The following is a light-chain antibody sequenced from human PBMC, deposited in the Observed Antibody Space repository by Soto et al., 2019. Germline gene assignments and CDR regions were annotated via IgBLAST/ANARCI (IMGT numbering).Light chain of an antibody. J-gene: IGKJ1*01. Sequence: DAVLTQSPLSLPVTLGQPAAISCRSSQSLVYSDGKAYLIWFQQRPGQSPRRLIYQVSNRDAGDPDRCSGSGSGRYFTLTISRVEAEHVGVHYCMQGTYWAWTVGQGNKVEIK. V-gene: IGKV2-30*01. CDR2: QVS. CDR3: MQGTYWAWT. CDR1: QSLVYSDGKAY.